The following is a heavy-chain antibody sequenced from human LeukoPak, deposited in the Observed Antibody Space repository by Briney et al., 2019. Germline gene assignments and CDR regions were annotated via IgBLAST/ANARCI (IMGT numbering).Heavy chain of an antibody. J-gene: IGHJ4*02. CDR3: VKDLRGWYSFDY. D-gene: IGHD6-19*01. Sequence: GGSLRLSCSASGFMFSSSAMHWVRQAPGMGLEYVSGINDYGDTTHYGDSVRGRVTISRDDSKNTVYLQMSSVRAEDTALYYCVKDLRGWYSFDYWGQGTLVTVSS. V-gene: IGHV3-64D*09. CDR1: GFMFSSSA. CDR2: INDYGDTT.